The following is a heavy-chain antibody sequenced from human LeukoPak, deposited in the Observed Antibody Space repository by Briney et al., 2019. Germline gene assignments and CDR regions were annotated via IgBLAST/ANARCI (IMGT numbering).Heavy chain of an antibody. CDR1: LELLNTRGVG. Sequence: SGPTLLNPRYSLWVLHTFPLELLNTRGVGVGWIRQPPGRALEWLAPIYWDDDRRYSPSLKSRLTITKDTSKNQVVLTMTNMDPVDTATYFCAHRKNYYDSSVFDNWGQGTLVTVSS. CDR2: IYWDDDR. J-gene: IGHJ4*02. CDR3: AHRKNYYDSSVFDN. V-gene: IGHV2-5*02. D-gene: IGHD3-22*01.